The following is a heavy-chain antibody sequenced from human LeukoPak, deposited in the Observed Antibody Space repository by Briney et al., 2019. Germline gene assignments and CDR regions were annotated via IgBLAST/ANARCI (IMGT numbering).Heavy chain of an antibody. V-gene: IGHV1-2*06. CDR3: ASDQAGSVNSFDP. Sequence: ASVKVSCKASGNTFTAYYIHWVRQAPGQGLEWMARINPNSGGTDYAQNFRGRVTLTRDTSISTAYMDLTRLRSDDTAVYYCASDQAGSVNSFDPWGQGTLVTVSS. J-gene: IGHJ5*02. CDR1: GNTFTAYY. CDR2: INPNSGGT.